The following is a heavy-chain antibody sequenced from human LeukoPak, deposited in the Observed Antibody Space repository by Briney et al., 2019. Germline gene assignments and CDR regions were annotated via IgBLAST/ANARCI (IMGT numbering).Heavy chain of an antibody. J-gene: IGHJ6*02. CDR2: MSGSGAYI. Sequence: GGSLRLSCAASGFTFTTYSMNWVRQAPGRGLEWVSCMSGSGAYIYYAESVKGRFTISRDSAKNSLYLQMNSLRPEDTAVYYCARFSDALDVWGQGTTVIVSS. V-gene: IGHV3-21*01. D-gene: IGHD2-21*02. CDR1: GFTFTTYS. CDR3: ARFSDALDV.